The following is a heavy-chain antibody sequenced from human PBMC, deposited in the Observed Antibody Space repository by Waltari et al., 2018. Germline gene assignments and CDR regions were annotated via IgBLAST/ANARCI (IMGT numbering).Heavy chain of an antibody. Sequence: EVQLVQSGAEVKKPGATVKLSCKASGYTFTDYSMHWVQQAPGKGLEWMGRVDPEDGETIYAEKFQGRVTITADTSTDTAYMELSSLRSEDTAVYYCATPGMTSGSSPGAFDYWGQGTLVTVSS. J-gene: IGHJ4*02. CDR1: GYTFTDYS. V-gene: IGHV1-69-2*01. CDR3: ATPGMTSGSSPGAFDY. D-gene: IGHD1-26*01. CDR2: VDPEDGET.